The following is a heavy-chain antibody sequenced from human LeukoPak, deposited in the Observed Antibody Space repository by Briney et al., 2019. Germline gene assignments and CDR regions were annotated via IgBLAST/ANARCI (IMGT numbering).Heavy chain of an antibody. D-gene: IGHD3-10*01. CDR3: ARLWAGSSEYYYYGMDV. CDR1: GGSISSSSYY. CDR2: IYYSGST. J-gene: IGHJ6*02. V-gene: IGHV4-39*01. Sequence: PSETLSLTCTVSGGSISSSSYYWGWIRQPPGTGLEWIGSIYYSGSTYYNPSLKSRVTISVDTSKNQFSLKLSSVTAADTAVYYCARLWAGSSEYYYYGMDVWGQGTTVTVSS.